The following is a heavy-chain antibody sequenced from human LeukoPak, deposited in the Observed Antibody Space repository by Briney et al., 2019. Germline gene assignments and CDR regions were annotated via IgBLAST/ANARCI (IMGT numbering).Heavy chain of an antibody. CDR1: GYSFTSYW. V-gene: IGHV5-51*01. Sequence: RGESLKISCKGSGYSFTSYWIAWVRQVPGKGLEWMGIIYPGDSDTRYSPSFQGQVTFSADKSISTAYLQWSSLKASDTAMYYCAREGEVGVHYFDYWGQGTLVTVSS. D-gene: IGHD1-26*01. J-gene: IGHJ4*02. CDR3: AREGEVGVHYFDY. CDR2: IYPGDSDT.